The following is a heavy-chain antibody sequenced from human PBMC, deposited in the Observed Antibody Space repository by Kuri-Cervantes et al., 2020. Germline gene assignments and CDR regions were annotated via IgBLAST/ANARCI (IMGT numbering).Heavy chain of an antibody. Sequence: GESLKISCAASGFTFDDYTMHWVRQAPGKGLEWVSLISWDGGSTYYADSVKGRFTISRDNSKNSLYLQMNSLRTEDTALYYCARAIDGYIDYWGQGTLVTVSS. CDR1: GFTFDDYT. J-gene: IGHJ4*02. D-gene: IGHD5-24*01. CDR3: ARAIDGYIDY. V-gene: IGHV3-43*01. CDR2: ISWDGGST.